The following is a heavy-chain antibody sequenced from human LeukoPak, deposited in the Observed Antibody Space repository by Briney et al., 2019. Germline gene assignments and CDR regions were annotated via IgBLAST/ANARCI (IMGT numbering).Heavy chain of an antibody. CDR1: GDSISGYY. CDR2: IYYSGST. D-gene: IGHD5-18*01. V-gene: IGHV4-59*01. CDR3: ARGRIARLPYFDY. J-gene: IGHJ4*02. Sequence: PSETLSLTCTVSGDSISGYYWSWLRQAPGKGLERIGSIYYSGSTDYNPSLKSRVTISVDTSKNQFSLKLSSVTAADTAVYYCARGRIARLPYFDYWGQGTLVTVSS.